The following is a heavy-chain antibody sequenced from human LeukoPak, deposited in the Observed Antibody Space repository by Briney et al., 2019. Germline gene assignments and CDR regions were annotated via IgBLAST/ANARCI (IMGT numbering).Heavy chain of an antibody. CDR2: ISSSSSYI. CDR1: GFTFSSYA. D-gene: IGHD3-10*01. V-gene: IGHV3-21*01. Sequence: GGSLRLSCAASGFTFSSYAMSWVRQAPGKGLEWVSSISSSSSYIYYADSVKGRFTISRDNAKNSLYLQMNSLRAEDTAVYYCARDSVTMVRGVSAFDIWGPGTMVTVSS. CDR3: ARDSVTMVRGVSAFDI. J-gene: IGHJ3*02.